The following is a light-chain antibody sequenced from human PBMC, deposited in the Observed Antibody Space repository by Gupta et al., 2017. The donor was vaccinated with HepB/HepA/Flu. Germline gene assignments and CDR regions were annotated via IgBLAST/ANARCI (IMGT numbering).Light chain of an antibody. CDR2: AAT. CDR3: QQTYSNIS. J-gene: IGKJ3*01. V-gene: IGKV1-39*01. CDR1: PNLSNY. Sequence: IQMTHSPSSLSASVGASVTITCRGGPNLSNYLSWYQQRPGKAPKLMIYAATNLQTGVSSRCSGSAAGTGFTLTISNLQPEDFATYYCQQTYSNISFGPGTKVDVK.